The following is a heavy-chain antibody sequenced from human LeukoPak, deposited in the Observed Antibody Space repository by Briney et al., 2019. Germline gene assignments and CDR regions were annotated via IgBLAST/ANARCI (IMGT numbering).Heavy chain of an antibody. D-gene: IGHD2-15*01. CDR2: IRYDGSNK. CDR1: GFTFRSYN. CDR3: AKVVVVVAAPPYNWFDP. V-gene: IGHV3-30*02. J-gene: IGHJ5*02. Sequence: EGSLRLSCAASGFTFRSYNMNWVRQAPGKGLEWVAFIRYDGSNKYYADSVKGRFTISRDNSKNTLYLQMNSLRAEDTAVYYCAKVVVVVAAPPYNWFDPWGQGTLVTVSS.